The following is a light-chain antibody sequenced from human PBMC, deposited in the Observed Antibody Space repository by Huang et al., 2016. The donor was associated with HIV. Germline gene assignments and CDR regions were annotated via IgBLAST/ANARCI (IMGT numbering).Light chain of an antibody. CDR2: KAS. CDR1: QNINQW. CDR3: QQYNNHSPYT. J-gene: IGKJ2*01. V-gene: IGKV1-5*03. Sequence: DTQMTQSPSTLSVSVGDRVTITCRASQNINQWLAWYQQQSGKAPKLLIFKASILETGVPSRFSGSGSGTEFTLTINSLQPDDFATYYCQQYNNHSPYTFGQGTNLEI.